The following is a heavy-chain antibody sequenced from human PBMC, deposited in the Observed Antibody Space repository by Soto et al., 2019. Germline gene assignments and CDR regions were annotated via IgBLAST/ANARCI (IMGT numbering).Heavy chain of an antibody. J-gene: IGHJ4*02. CDR3: ARQHYYDSSGYYTWN. Sequence: WETLSLIFSVFRFSFLSSRLNRFWIRDSGGKGLEWIATVHYSGSTYYTPSLKNRVTISADTSNNQFSLRLNSVTAADTAVYYCARQHYYDSSGYYTWNWGQGTLVTVS. V-gene: IGHV4-39*01. D-gene: IGHD3-22*01. CDR2: VHYSGST. CDR1: RFSFLSSRLN.